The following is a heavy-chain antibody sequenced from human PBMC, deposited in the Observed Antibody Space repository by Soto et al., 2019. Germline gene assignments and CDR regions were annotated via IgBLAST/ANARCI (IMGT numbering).Heavy chain of an antibody. D-gene: IGHD3-10*01. Sequence: QVQLQESGPGLVKPSETLSLTCTISGGPMNNYYCSWFRQPRGQGLEWIGYMGYNGFTRYNPSLRSRVGISLDTAKNQFSLNLSAVTAADTALYHCARQGFGELHGLVDVWGQGITVTVSS. J-gene: IGHJ6*02. CDR2: MGYNGFT. CDR1: GGPMNNYY. CDR3: ARQGFGELHGLVDV. V-gene: IGHV4-59*08.